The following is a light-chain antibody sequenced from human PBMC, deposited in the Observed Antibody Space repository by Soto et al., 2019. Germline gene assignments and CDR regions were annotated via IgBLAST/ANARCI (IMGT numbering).Light chain of an antibody. CDR1: QSVSSK. CDR3: QQYDVSPPIT. J-gene: IGKJ5*01. Sequence: EIVMTQSPATLSVSPGERATLSCRASQSVSSKLAWYQQKPGQAPRLLIYGISTRANGIPDRFSGSGSGTDFTLTISRLEPEDYAVYYCQQYDVSPPITFGQGTRLEIK. CDR2: GIS. V-gene: IGKV3D-15*01.